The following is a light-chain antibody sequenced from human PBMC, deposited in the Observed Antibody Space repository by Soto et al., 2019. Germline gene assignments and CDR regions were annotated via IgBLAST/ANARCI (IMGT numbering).Light chain of an antibody. Sequence: DIQMTQSPSSLSASVGDRVTITCLASQSIGTYLHWYQQKSGKAPKLLIYAASSLQSGVPSRFSGSGSGTEFTLTISSLQPEDFATYYCLQHNTYPWTFGQGTKVDIK. CDR1: QSIGTY. J-gene: IGKJ1*01. CDR2: AAS. CDR3: LQHNTYPWT. V-gene: IGKV1-17*01.